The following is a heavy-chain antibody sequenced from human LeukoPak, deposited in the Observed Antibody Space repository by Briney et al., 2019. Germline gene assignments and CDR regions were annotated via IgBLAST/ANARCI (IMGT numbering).Heavy chain of an antibody. J-gene: IGHJ4*02. CDR1: GYIFSSYW. D-gene: IGHD3-22*01. V-gene: IGHV5-51*01. Sequence: GESLKISCKGSGYIFSSYWIGWVRQMPGKGLEWMGIIYPGDSDTRYSPSFQGQVTISADKSISTAYLQWSSLKASDAAMYYCARRSYYDSSGYRYFDYWGQGTLVTVSS. CDR3: ARRSYYDSSGYRYFDY. CDR2: IYPGDSDT.